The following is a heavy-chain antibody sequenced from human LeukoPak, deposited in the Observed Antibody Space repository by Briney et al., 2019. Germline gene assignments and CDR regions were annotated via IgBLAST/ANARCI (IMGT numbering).Heavy chain of an antibody. CDR3: AKDAGYRWNQGVFDI. D-gene: IGHD6-13*01. J-gene: IGHJ3*02. Sequence: GGSLRLSFAASGFTVSSNYMSWVRQAPGKGLEWVSVIYSGGTTYYAHSVKGRFTISRDNSKNTLYLQMNSLRAEDTAVYYCAKDAGYRWNQGVFDIWGQGTMVTVSS. V-gene: IGHV3-53*01. CDR1: GFTVSSNY. CDR2: IYSGGTT.